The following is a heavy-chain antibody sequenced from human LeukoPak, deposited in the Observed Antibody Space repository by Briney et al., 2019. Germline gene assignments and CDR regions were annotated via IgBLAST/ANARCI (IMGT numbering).Heavy chain of an antibody. V-gene: IGHV4-59*11. CDR2: IYYSGST. J-gene: IGHJ6*03. D-gene: IGHD3-22*01. CDR3: ARTMTYYYYYMDV. CDR1: GGSISSHY. Sequence: SETLSLTCTVSGGSISSHYWSWIRQPPGKRLEWIGYIYYSGSTNYNPSLKSRVTISVDTSKDQFSLKLSSVTAADTAVYYCARTMTYYYYYMDVGGKGTTVTVSS.